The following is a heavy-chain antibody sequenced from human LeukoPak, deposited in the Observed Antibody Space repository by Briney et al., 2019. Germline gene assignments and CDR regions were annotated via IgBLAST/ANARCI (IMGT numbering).Heavy chain of an antibody. V-gene: IGHV3-21*01. CDR2: ISSSSSYI. J-gene: IGHJ4*02. CDR3: ARDSERHTITIFPYSAH. CDR1: GFTFSSYC. D-gene: IGHD3-3*01. Sequence: PGGSLRLSCAASGFTFSSYCMNWVRQAPGKGLEWVSSISSSSSYIYYADSVKGRFTISRDNAKNSLYLQMNSLRAEDTAVYYCARDSERHTITIFPYSAHWGQGTLVTVSS.